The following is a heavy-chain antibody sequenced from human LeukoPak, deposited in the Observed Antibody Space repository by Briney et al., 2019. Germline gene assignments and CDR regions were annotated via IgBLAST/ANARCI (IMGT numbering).Heavy chain of an antibody. CDR1: EFTFNTYT. J-gene: IGHJ3*02. CDR3: ARGGRFDAFDI. D-gene: IGHD4-17*01. CDR2: ISSSSSDI. Sequence: GGSLRLSCEASEFTFNTYTMNWVRQAPGKGLEWVSSISSSSSDIYYADSVKGRFTISRDNAKNSLYLQMNSLRAEDTAVYYCARGGRFDAFDIWGQGTMVTVSS. V-gene: IGHV3-21*01.